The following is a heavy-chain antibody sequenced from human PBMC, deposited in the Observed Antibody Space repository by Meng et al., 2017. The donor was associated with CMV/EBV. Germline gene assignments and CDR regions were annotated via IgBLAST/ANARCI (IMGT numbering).Heavy chain of an antibody. D-gene: IGHD6-13*01. Sequence: QLQVQESGPGLVKPSETLPRTCTVAGGSISSSSYYWGWIRQPPGKGLEWIGSIYYSGSTYYNPSLKSRVTISVDTSKNQFSLKLSSVTAADTAVYYCARGGIAAAGLHWGQGTLVTVSS. CDR1: GGSISSSSYY. V-gene: IGHV4-39*07. J-gene: IGHJ4*02. CDR3: ARGGIAAAGLH. CDR2: IYYSGST.